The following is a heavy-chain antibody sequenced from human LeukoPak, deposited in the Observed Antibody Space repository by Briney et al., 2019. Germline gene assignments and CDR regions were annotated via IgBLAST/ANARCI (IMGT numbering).Heavy chain of an antibody. CDR1: GGTFSSYA. Sequence: SVKVSCKASGGTFSSYAISWVGQAPGQGLEWMGRIIPILGIANYAQKFQGRVTITADKSTSTAYMELSSLRSEDTAVYYCATLRYDILTGYYQDLFDYWGQGTLVTVSS. J-gene: IGHJ4*02. D-gene: IGHD3-9*01. CDR2: IIPILGIA. CDR3: ATLRYDILTGYYQDLFDY. V-gene: IGHV1-69*04.